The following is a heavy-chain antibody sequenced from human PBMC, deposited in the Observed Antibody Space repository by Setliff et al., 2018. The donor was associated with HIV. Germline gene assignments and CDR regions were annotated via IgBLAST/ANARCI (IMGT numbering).Heavy chain of an antibody. J-gene: IGHJ4*02. CDR1: GFTCSDYS. CDR3: ARGIYTGYDHFDY. V-gene: IGHV3-48*01. Sequence: GGSLRLSCAASGFTCSDYSMSWVRQAPGKGLEWVSYISSSSSTIYYADSVKGRFTISRDNAKNSLYLQMNSLRAEDTAVYYCARGIYTGYDHFDYWGQGTLVTVSS. D-gene: IGHD5-12*01. CDR2: ISSSSSTI.